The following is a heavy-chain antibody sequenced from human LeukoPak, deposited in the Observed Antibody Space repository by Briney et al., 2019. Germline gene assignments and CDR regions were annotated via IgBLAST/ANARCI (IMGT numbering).Heavy chain of an antibody. V-gene: IGHV4-34*01. CDR1: GGSFSGYY. J-gene: IGHJ4*02. CDR3: ARHTTLSIAAQFDY. D-gene: IGHD6-6*01. CDR2: INHSGST. Sequence: PSETLSLTCAVYGGSFSGYYCSWIRRPPGKGLEWIGEINHSGSTNYNPSLKSRVTISVDTSKNQFSLKLSSVTAADTAVYYCARHTTLSIAAQFDYWGQGTLVTVSS.